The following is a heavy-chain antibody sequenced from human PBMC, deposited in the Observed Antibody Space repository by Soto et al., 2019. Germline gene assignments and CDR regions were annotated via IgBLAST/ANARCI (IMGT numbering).Heavy chain of an antibody. CDR1: GYTFTSYG. CDR3: ARWAEGVTTPHFDY. V-gene: IGHV1-18*01. J-gene: IGHJ4*01. CDR2: ISAYNGNT. D-gene: IGHD4-17*01. Sequence: ASVKVSCKASGYTFTSYGISWVRQAPGQGLEWMGWISAYNGNTNYAQKLQGRVTMTTDTSTSTAYMELRSLRSDDTAMYYCARWAEGVTTPHFDYWGQGTLVTVS.